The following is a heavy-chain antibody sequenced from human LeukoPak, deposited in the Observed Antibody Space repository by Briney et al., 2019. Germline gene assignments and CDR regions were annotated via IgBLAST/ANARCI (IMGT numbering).Heavy chain of an antibody. D-gene: IGHD3-22*01. CDR1: GGSISSYY. CDR2: IYYSGST. J-gene: IGHJ4*02. V-gene: IGHV4-59*01. CDR3: ARDIGSYYDSTGYFDY. Sequence: SETLSLTCTVSGGSISSYYWSWIQQPPGKGLEWIGYIYYSGSTNYNPSFKSRVTISVDTSKNQFSLKLSSVTAADTAVYYCARDIGSYYDSTGYFDYWGQGTLVTVSS.